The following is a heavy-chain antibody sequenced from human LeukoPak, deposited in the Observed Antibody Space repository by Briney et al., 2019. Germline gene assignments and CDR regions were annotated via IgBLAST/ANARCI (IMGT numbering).Heavy chain of an antibody. CDR2: ISYGGSNK. CDR1: GGSISSRN. D-gene: IGHD2-15*01. Sequence: PSGTLSLTCAVSGGSISSRNWWSWVRPAPGKGLEWVAVISYGGSNKYYADSVKGRFTISRDNSKNTLYLQMNSLRAEDTAVYYFAKDKSKYCSGGSCYGIDPWGQGTLVTVSS. J-gene: IGHJ5*02. V-gene: IGHV3-30*18. CDR3: AKDKSKYCSGGSCYGIDP.